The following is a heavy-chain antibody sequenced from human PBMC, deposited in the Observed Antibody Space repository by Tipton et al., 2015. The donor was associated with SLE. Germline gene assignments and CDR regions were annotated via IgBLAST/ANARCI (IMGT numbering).Heavy chain of an antibody. CDR2: IYTSGST. V-gene: IGHV4-59*01. CDR1: GGSISSDY. Sequence: TLSLTCTVSGGSISSDYWNWIRQSPGKGLEWVGYIYTSGSTNYNPSLKSRVTISVDTSRNQFSLELSSVTAADTAVYYCARDPAVYYYDSRRTLKYYYHSLDVWGQGTTVTVSS. D-gene: IGHD3-22*01. CDR3: ARDPAVYYYDSRRTLKYYYHSLDV. J-gene: IGHJ6*02.